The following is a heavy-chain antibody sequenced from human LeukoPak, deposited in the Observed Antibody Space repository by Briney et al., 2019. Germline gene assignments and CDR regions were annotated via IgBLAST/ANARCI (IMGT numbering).Heavy chain of an antibody. J-gene: IGHJ3*02. Sequence: ASVKVSCKASGYTFTSYYMHWVRQAPGQGLEWMGIINPSGGSTSYAQKFQGRVTMTRDTSTSTVYMELSSLRSDDTAVYYCYSGYDNDAFDIWGQGTMVNVSS. D-gene: IGHD5-12*01. CDR3: YSGYDNDAFDI. CDR2: INPSGGST. CDR1: GYTFTSYY. V-gene: IGHV1-46*03.